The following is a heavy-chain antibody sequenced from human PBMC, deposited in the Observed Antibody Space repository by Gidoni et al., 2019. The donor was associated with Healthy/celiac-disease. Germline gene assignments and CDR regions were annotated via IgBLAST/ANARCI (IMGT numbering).Heavy chain of an antibody. J-gene: IGHJ4*02. CDR3: AKESFDY. Sequence: QVQLVESGGGVVQPGRCLRLACAASGFTFRSYGRHWVGQAPGKGLEWVAVISYDGSNKYYADSVKGRLTISRDNSKNTLYLQLNSLRAEDTAVYYCAKESFDYWGQGTLVTVSS. CDR2: ISYDGSNK. V-gene: IGHV3-30*18. CDR1: GFTFRSYG.